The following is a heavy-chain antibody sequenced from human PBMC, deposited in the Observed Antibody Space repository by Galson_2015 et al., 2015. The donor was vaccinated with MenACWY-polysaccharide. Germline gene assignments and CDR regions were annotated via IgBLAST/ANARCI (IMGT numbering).Heavy chain of an antibody. V-gene: IGHV3-23*01. Sequence: SLRLSCAASGFTFDDYAMHWVRQAPGKGLEWVSAIRSSGTNTYYADSVKGRFTISRDNSKNTLYLQMNSLRAEDTAVYYCAKDSTDFWSVAGRFDHWGQGTLVTVSS. CDR3: AKDSTDFWSVAGRFDH. J-gene: IGHJ5*02. D-gene: IGHD3-3*01. CDR1: GFTFDDYA. CDR2: IRSSGTNT.